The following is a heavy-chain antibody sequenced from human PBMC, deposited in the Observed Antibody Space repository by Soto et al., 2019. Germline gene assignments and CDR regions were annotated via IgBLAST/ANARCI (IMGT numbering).Heavy chain of an antibody. CDR2: ISAYHGNT. CDR1: GYTFTSYG. D-gene: IGHD3-22*01. Sequence: GASVKVSCKASGYTFTSYGISWVRQAPGQGLEWIGWISAYHGNTNYAQKLQGRVTMTTDTSTSTAYMVLRSLRSDDTAVYYCARDQYISMSMIVVGTYPNWFDPWGQGTLVTVSS. CDR3: ARDQYISMSMIVVGTYPNWFDP. J-gene: IGHJ5*02. V-gene: IGHV1-18*01.